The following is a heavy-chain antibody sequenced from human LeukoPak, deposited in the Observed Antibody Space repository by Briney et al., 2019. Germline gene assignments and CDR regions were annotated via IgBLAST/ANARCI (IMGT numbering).Heavy chain of an antibody. Sequence: SETLSLTCTVSGGSISSYYWSWIRQPPGKGLEWIGYIYYSGSTNYNPSLKSRVTISVDASKNQFSLKLSSVTAADTAVYYCARDRHSSGWPNWFDPCGQGTLVTVSS. CDR1: GGSISSYY. CDR2: IYYSGST. V-gene: IGHV4-59*01. D-gene: IGHD6-19*01. CDR3: ARDRHSSGWPNWFDP. J-gene: IGHJ5*02.